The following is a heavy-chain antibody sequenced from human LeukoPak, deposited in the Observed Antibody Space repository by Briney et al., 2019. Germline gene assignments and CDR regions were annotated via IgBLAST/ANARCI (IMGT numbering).Heavy chain of an antibody. D-gene: IGHD4-17*01. V-gene: IGHV3-30*18. CDR2: ISSDGGTK. Sequence: PGGSLRLSCAASGFSFSSYGMHWVRQAPGKGLDWVAVISSDGGTKIYADAVKGRFTISRDDSKNTLYPQMDSLRTADTAVYYCAEEMTPRTSRTFDIWGQGTMVTVSS. CDR3: AEEMTPRTSRTFDI. J-gene: IGHJ3*02. CDR1: GFSFSSYG.